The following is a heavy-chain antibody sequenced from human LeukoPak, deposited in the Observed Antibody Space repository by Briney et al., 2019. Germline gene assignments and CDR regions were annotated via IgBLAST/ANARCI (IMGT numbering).Heavy chain of an antibody. Sequence: PGGSLRLSCAASGFTFSSYGMHWVRQAPGKGLEWVAFISYDESDKYYADSVKGRFSISRDNSKNTLYLQVNSLRAEDTAVYYCANQCGGNCYSDFWGQGTLVTVSS. V-gene: IGHV3-30*18. D-gene: IGHD2-21*02. CDR3: ANQCGGNCYSDF. CDR2: ISYDESDK. CDR1: GFTFSSYG. J-gene: IGHJ4*02.